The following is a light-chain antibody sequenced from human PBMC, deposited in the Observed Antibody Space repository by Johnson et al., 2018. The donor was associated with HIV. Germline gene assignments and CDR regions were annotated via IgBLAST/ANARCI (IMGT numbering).Light chain of an antibody. J-gene: IGLJ1*01. CDR3: GTWDSSMSAV. CDR2: GNN. Sequence: QSVLTQPPSVSAAPVQKVTISCSGSSSNIGNNYVSWYQQFPGTAPKLLIYGNNKRPSGIPDRFSGSKSGTSATLGITGLQTGDEANYYCGTWDSSMSAVFGSGTKVTVL. V-gene: IGLV1-51*01. CDR1: SSNIGNNY.